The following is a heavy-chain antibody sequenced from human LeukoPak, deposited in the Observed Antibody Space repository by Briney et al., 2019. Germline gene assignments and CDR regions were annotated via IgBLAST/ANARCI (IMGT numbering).Heavy chain of an antibody. CDR2: INHSGST. CDR1: GGSFSGYY. D-gene: IGHD3-22*01. Sequence: SETLSLTCAVYGGSFSGYYWSWIRQPPGKGLEWIGEINHSGSTNYNPSLKSRVTISVDTSKNQFSLKLSSVTAADTAVYYCARGYDSSGYYYDVLGYWGQGTLVTVSS. CDR3: ARGYDSSGYYYDVLGY. V-gene: IGHV4-34*01. J-gene: IGHJ4*02.